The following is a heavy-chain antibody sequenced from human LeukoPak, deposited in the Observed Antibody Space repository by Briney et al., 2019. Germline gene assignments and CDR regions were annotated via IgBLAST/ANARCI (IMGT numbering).Heavy chain of an antibody. V-gene: IGHV4-59*01. J-gene: IGHJ3*02. CDR2: IYYSGST. CDR1: GGSISSYY. CDR3: AREAGGQQLVYAFDI. Sequence: SETLSLTCTVSGGSISSYYWSWIRQPPGKGLEWIGYIYYSGSTNYNPSLKGRVTISVDTSKNQFSLKLSSVTAADTAVYYCAREAGGQQLVYAFDIWGQGTMVTVSS. D-gene: IGHD6-13*01.